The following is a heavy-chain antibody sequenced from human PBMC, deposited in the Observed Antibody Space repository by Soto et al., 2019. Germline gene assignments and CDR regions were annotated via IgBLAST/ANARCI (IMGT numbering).Heavy chain of an antibody. CDR3: AREESVYCSGGSCYQFDY. V-gene: IGHV3-53*01. Sequence: GGSLRLSCAVSGFTVSNNYMSWVHQAPGKGLEGVSVIYSGGYTAYGDSVKGRFTISRDNSKNTLYLQMNSLRADDTAVYYCAREESVYCSGGSCYQFDYWGQGTLVTVSS. CDR1: GFTVSNNY. J-gene: IGHJ4*02. CDR2: IYSGGYT. D-gene: IGHD2-15*01.